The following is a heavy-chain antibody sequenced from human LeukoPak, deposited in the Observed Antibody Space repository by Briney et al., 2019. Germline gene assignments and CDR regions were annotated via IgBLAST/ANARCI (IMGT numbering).Heavy chain of an antibody. Sequence: GSLRLSCAASGFTFSSNSMSWVRQAPGKGLEWVSSISGSGGSINYADSVKGRFTISRDNSKNTLCLQMSNLRAEDTAVYYCAKSGPVAGSTMRGFDYWGQGTLVTYSS. CDR3: AKSGPVAGSTMRGFDY. V-gene: IGHV3-23*01. D-gene: IGHD6-19*01. J-gene: IGHJ4*02. CDR2: ISGSGGSI. CDR1: GFTFSSNS.